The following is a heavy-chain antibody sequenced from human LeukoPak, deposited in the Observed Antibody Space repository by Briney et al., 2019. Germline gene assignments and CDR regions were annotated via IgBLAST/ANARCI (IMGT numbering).Heavy chain of an antibody. Sequence: PGGSLSLPCAACGFTFWSYGTHGPRGAPGRGLEGGVFIGYGESNKYHADSVKGRHTISRDNSKNTLYVKINSLRAEDTSVFFCAKDRVTTYYYGSGSYCLDYWGQGTVLTVST. J-gene: IGHJ4*02. CDR3: AKDRVTTYYYGSGSYCLDY. CDR1: GFTFWSYG. D-gene: IGHD3-10*01. CDR2: IGYGESNK. V-gene: IGHV3-30*02.